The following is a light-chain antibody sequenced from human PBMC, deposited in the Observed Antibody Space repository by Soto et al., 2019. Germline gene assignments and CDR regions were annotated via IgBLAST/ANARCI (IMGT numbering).Light chain of an antibody. CDR1: QGVSSK. CDR2: CAS. Sequence: EKVMTQSPATLYVSPGERVTLSCRASQGVSSKLAWYQHKRGQAPRLLIYCASTRATGIPARFSGSGSETEFTLTISSLQSEDFAVYYCQQYTSWPLTFGGGTKVEIK. J-gene: IGKJ4*01. V-gene: IGKV3-15*01. CDR3: QQYTSWPLT.